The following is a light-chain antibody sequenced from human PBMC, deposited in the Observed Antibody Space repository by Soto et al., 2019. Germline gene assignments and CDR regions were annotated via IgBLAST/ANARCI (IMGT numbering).Light chain of an antibody. V-gene: IGKV1-39*01. J-gene: IGKJ1*01. Sequence: DIHMTQSPSTLSGSVGDRVTITCRASQTISSWLAWYQQKPGKAPKLLIYAASSLQSGVPSRFSGSGSGTDFTLTISSLQPEDFETYYCQQSYSNLWTFGQGTKVDIK. CDR3: QQSYSNLWT. CDR1: QTISSW. CDR2: AAS.